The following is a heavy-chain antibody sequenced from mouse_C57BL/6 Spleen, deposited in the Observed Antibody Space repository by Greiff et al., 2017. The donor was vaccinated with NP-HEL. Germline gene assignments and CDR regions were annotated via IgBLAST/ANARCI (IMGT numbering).Heavy chain of an antibody. CDR2: FYPGSGSI. J-gene: IGHJ4*01. CDR3: ARHEELYSAMDY. Sequence: VQGVESGAELVKPGASVKLSCKASGYTFTEYTIHWVKQRSGQGLEWIGWFYPGSGSIKYNEKFKDKATLTADKSSSTVYMELSRLTSEDSAVYFCARHEELYSAMDYWGQGTSVTVSS. V-gene: IGHV1-62-2*01. CDR1: GYTFTEYT.